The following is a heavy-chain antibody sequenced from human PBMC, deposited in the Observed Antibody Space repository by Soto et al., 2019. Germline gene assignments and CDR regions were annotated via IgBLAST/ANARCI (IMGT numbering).Heavy chain of an antibody. J-gene: IGHJ3*02. CDR3: ARDPGSYYNDAFDI. V-gene: IGHV3-33*01. D-gene: IGHD3-10*01. Sequence: GGSLRLSCAASGFTFSSYGMHWVRQAPGKGLEWVAVIWYDGSNKYYADSVKGRFTISRDNSKNTLYLQMNSLRAEDTAVYYCARDPGSYYNDAFDIWGQGTMVTVSS. CDR1: GFTFSSYG. CDR2: IWYDGSNK.